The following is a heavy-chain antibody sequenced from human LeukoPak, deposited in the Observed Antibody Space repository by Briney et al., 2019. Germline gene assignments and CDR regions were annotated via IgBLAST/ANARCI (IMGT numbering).Heavy chain of an antibody. CDR3: ASRSPDSSSGFGY. J-gene: IGHJ4*02. V-gene: IGHV3-23*05. D-gene: IGHD6-6*01. CDR2: IDKSGRST. CDR1: GFTFSSYA. Sequence: GGSLRLSCAASGFTFSSYAMSWVRQAAEKGLEWVSAIDKSGRSTYYTDSVKGRFTISRDNSKNTLYLQMNSPRADDTGVYYCASRSPDSSSGFGYWGQGTLVTASP.